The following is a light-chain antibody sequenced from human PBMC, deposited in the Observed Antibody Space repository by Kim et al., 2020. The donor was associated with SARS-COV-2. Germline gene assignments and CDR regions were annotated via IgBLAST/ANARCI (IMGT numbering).Light chain of an antibody. CDR1: QSVSSTY. Sequence: EIVLTQSPGTLSLSPGERATLSCRASQSVSSTYLAWYQQKPGQGPRLLIYDASTRATGIPDRFSGSGSGTDFTLTISRLEPEDFALYYCHQYGNSPCTFGQGTKLEI. CDR2: DAS. V-gene: IGKV3-20*01. CDR3: HQYGNSPCT. J-gene: IGKJ2*02.